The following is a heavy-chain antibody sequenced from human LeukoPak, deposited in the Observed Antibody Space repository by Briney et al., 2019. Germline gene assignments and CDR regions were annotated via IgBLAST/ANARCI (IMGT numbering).Heavy chain of an antibody. CDR2: IYHSGST. V-gene: IGHV4-38-2*02. D-gene: IGHD1-7*01. CDR1: GYSISSGYY. J-gene: IGHJ4*02. CDR3: ARAIGITGTTSFDY. Sequence: KPSETLSLTCTVSGYSISSGYYWGWIRQPPGKGPEWIGSIYHSGSTYYNPSLKSRVTISVDTSKNQFSLKLSSVTAADTAVYYCARAIGITGTTSFDYWGQGTLVTVSS.